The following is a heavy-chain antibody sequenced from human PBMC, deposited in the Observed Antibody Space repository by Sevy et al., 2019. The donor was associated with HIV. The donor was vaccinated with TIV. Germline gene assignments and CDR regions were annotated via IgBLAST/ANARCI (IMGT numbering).Heavy chain of an antibody. D-gene: IGHD3-22*01. CDR2: ISSSGSTI. J-gene: IGHJ4*02. CDR1: GFTFSDYY. CDR3: ARAQKTPGPLIGYYSDSSGYYPDY. V-gene: IGHV3-11*04. Sequence: GGSLRLSCAASGFTFSDYYMSWIRQAPGKGLEWVSYISSSGSTIYYADSVKGRFTISRDNAKNSLYLQMNSLRAEDTAVYYCARAQKTPGPLIGYYSDSSGYYPDYWGQRTLVTVSS.